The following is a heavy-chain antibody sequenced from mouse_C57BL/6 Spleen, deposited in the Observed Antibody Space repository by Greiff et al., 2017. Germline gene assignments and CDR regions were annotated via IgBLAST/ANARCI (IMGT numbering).Heavy chain of an antibody. CDR1: GYTFTGYW. J-gene: IGHJ3*01. V-gene: IGHV1-9*01. Sequence: QVQLQQSGAELMKSGASVKLSCKATGYTFTGYWIEWVKQRPGHGLSWIGEILPGSGSTNYNEKFKGKATFTADPSSNTAYMQLSSLTTEDSALYYCARSLYYYGSRGGAWFAYWCQGTLVSVSA. CDR2: ILPGSGST. CDR3: ARSLYYYGSRGGAWFAY. D-gene: IGHD1-1*01.